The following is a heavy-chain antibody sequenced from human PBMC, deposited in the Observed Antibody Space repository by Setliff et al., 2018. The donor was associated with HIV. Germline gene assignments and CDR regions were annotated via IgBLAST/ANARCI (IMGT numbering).Heavy chain of an antibody. J-gene: IGHJ4*02. Sequence: GESLKISCAASGFTFSDYWMTWVRQAPGQGLVWVSGINNDTTTTTYADSVKGRFSISRDNAKNTLYLQMNGLRGDDTAVYYCAMFSSSSGWGQGTQVTVSS. V-gene: IGHV3-74*01. CDR1: GFTFSDYW. D-gene: IGHD6-6*01. CDR2: INNDTTTT. CDR3: AMFSSSSG.